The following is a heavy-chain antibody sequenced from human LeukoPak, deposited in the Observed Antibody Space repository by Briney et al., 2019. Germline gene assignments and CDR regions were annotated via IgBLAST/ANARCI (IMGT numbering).Heavy chain of an antibody. D-gene: IGHD5-18*01. Sequence: ASVKVSCKASGYTFTDYYMHWVRQAPGQGLEWMGWINPNSGGTNYAQKFQGRVTMTRDTSISTAYMELSRLRSDDTAVYYCARGQGYSLFPDNYYFDYWGQGALVTVSS. V-gene: IGHV1-2*02. CDR1: GYTFTDYY. J-gene: IGHJ4*02. CDR2: INPNSGGT. CDR3: ARGQGYSLFPDNYYFDY.